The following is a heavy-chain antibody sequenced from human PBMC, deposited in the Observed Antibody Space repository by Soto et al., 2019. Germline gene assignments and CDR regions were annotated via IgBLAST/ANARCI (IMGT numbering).Heavy chain of an antibody. D-gene: IGHD5-18*01. CDR2: INPNSGGT. J-gene: IGHJ3*02. CDR1: GYTFTGYY. Sequence: ASVKVSCKASGYTFTGYYMHWVRQAPGQGLEWMGWINPNSGGTNYAQKFQGWVTMTRDTSISTAYMELSRLRSDDTAVYYCARGGRYSYGFLSFYRRNDAFDIWGQGTMVTVSS. V-gene: IGHV1-2*04. CDR3: ARGGRYSYGFLSFYRRNDAFDI.